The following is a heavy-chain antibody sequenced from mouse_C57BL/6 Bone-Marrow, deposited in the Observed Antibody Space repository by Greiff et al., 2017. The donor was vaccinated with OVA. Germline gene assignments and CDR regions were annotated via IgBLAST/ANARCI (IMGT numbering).Heavy chain of an antibody. CDR3: AKNCGTGSYYFDY. CDR2: IWRGGST. V-gene: IGHV2-5*01. Sequence: VQLQQSGPGLVQPSQSLSITCTVSGFSLTSYGVHWVRQSPGKGLEWLGVIWRGGSTDYNAAFMSRLSITKDNSKSQVFFKMNSLQADDTAIYYCAKNCGTGSYYFDYWGQGTTLTVSS. CDR1: GFSLTSYG. J-gene: IGHJ2*01. D-gene: IGHD4-1*01.